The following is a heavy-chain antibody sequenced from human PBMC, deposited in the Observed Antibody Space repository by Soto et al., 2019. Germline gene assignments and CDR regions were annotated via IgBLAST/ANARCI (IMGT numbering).Heavy chain of an antibody. D-gene: IGHD6-19*01. CDR3: ARDYTGSGWYVGY. CDR2: IWYDGSNK. Sequence: GGSLRLSCAASGFTFSSYGMHWVRQAPGKGLEWVAVIWYDGSNKYYADSVEGRFTISRDNSKNTLYLQMNSLRAEDTAVYYCARDYTGSGWYVGYWGQGTLVTVSS. J-gene: IGHJ4*02. CDR1: GFTFSSYG. V-gene: IGHV3-33*01.